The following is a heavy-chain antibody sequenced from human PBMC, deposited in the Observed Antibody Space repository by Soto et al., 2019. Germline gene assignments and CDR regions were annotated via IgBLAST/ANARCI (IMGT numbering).Heavy chain of an antibody. Sequence: GGSLRLSCAASGLIFSNYKMHWVRQAPGKGLVWVSRINTDGSITDYADSVKGRFTVSRDNAKNTMYLQMNSLTADDTAVYYSASDTNGLHYSGQGTLVTVSS. J-gene: IGHJ4*02. CDR1: GLIFSNYK. CDR3: ASDTNGLHY. V-gene: IGHV3-74*01. D-gene: IGHD2-8*01. CDR2: INTDGSIT.